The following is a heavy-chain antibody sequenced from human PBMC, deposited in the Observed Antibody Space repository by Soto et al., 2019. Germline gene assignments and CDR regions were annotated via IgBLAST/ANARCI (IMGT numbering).Heavy chain of an antibody. CDR2: IWYDGSNK. CDR1: GFTFSSYG. Sequence: GGSLRLSCAASGFTFSSYGMHWVRQAPGKGLEWVAVIWYDGSNKYYADSVKGRFTISRDNSKNTLYLQMNSLRAEDTAVYYCARGHSSSWETLDYWGQGTLVTVSS. CDR3: ARGHSSSWETLDY. D-gene: IGHD6-13*01. J-gene: IGHJ4*02. V-gene: IGHV3-33*01.